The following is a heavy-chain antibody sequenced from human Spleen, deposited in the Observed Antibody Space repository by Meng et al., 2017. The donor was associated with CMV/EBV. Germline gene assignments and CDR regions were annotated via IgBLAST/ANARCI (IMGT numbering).Heavy chain of an antibody. CDR1: GYNFDIYA. CDR2: VSGENGDT. CDR3: ARAGAAVTTTFDF. V-gene: IGHV1-18*01. D-gene: IGHD4-17*01. J-gene: IGHJ4*02. Sequence: QIQLVQSGPELRRPGASGKVSCKASGYNFDIYAVIWVRQAPGQGLEWVGWVSGENGDTNYGQKFQDRVTVTADTFTKTAYMEMRSLRSDDSAMYYCARAGAAVTTTFDFWGQGTLVTVSS.